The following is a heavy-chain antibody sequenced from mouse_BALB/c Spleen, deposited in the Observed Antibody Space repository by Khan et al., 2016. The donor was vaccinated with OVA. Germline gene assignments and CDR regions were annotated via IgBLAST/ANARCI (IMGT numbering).Heavy chain of an antibody. CDR2: VSTGGSYT. Sequence: EVELVESGGDLVKPGGSLKLSCAASGFTFSTYGMSWVRQAPDKRLEWVATVSTGGSYTYYPDSVKGRFTISRDNATNTLYLQMSGLRSEDTAMFYCTGLAYYDDSEGFDYWGEGTLVTVSA. J-gene: IGHJ3*01. V-gene: IGHV5-6*01. CDR1: GFTFSTYG. CDR3: TGLAYYDDSEGFDY. D-gene: IGHD1-1*01.